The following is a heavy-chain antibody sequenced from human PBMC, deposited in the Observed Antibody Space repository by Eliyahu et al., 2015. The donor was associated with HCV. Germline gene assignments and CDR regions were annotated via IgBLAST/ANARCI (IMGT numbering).Heavy chain of an antibody. V-gene: IGHV4-34*01. Sequence: QVQLQQWGAGLLKPSDTLSLTCAVSGGSFSXYYWPWIRQPPGKGLEWIGAIYHRIGEINHSGSTYYNPSLKSRVTISVDTSKNQFSLKLNSVTAADTAVYFCARGDLGLSVRFDYWGQGALVTVSS. CDR3: ARGDLGLSVRFDY. D-gene: IGHD3-10*01. CDR1: GGSFSXYY. J-gene: IGHJ4*02. CDR2: INHSGST.